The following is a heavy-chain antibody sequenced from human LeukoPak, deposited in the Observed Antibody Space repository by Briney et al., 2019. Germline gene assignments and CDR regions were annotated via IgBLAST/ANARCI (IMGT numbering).Heavy chain of an antibody. V-gene: IGHV3-49*03. J-gene: IGHJ4*02. CDR3: TRDPRYSSRWFEDY. CDR2: IRSKAFGGTT. CDR1: GFTFGDYA. Sequence: PGGSLRLSCTASGFTFGDYAMSWFRQDPGKGLEWVGFIRSKAFGGTTEYAASVKGRFTISGDDSKSIAYLQMTSLKTEDTAMYYCTRDPRYSSRWFEDYWGQGTLVTVSS. D-gene: IGHD6-13*01.